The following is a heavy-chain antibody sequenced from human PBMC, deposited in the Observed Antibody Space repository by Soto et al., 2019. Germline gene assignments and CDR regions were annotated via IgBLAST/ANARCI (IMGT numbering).Heavy chain of an antibody. CDR3: ARGLTVRGVIRFDY. V-gene: IGHV4-34*01. Sequence: SETLSLTCAVYGGSFSGYYWSWIRQPPGKGLEWIGEINHSGSTNYNPSLKSRVTISVDTSKNQFSLKLSSVTAADTAVYYCARGLTVRGVIRFDYWGQRTLVTVSS. CDR1: GGSFSGYY. CDR2: INHSGST. D-gene: IGHD3-10*01. J-gene: IGHJ4*02.